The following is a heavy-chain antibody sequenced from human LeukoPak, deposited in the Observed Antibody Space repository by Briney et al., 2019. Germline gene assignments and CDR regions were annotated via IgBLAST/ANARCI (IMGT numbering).Heavy chain of an antibody. Sequence: SVKVSCKASGGTFSSYAISWVRQAPGQGLEWMGGIIPIFGTANYAQKFQGRVTITADESTSTAYLELSSLRSEDTAVYYCARAANFRLYYFDYWGQGTLVTVSS. CDR2: IIPIFGTA. CDR3: ARAANFRLYYFDY. CDR1: GGTFSSYA. J-gene: IGHJ4*02. D-gene: IGHD4/OR15-4a*01. V-gene: IGHV1-69*13.